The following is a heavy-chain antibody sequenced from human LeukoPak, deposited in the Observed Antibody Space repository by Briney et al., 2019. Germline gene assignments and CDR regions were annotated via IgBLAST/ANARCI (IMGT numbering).Heavy chain of an antibody. V-gene: IGHV1-69*04. D-gene: IGHD3-22*01. Sequence: GASVKVSCKASGGTLSSYAISWVRQAPGQGLEWMGRIIPILGIANYAQKFQGRVTITADKSTSTAYMELSSLRSEDTAVYYCARTYYYDSSGYSYDGYWGQGTLVTVSS. CDR1: GGTLSSYA. J-gene: IGHJ4*02. CDR2: IIPILGIA. CDR3: ARTYYYDSSGYSYDGY.